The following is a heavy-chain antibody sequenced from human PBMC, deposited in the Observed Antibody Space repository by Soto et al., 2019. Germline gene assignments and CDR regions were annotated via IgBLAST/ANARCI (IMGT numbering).Heavy chain of an antibody. V-gene: IGHV1-69*11. D-gene: IGHD3-10*01. CDR1: GGTFSSYG. J-gene: IGHJ5*02. CDR3: AKIRGEVGRA. Sequence: QVHLVQSGAEVKKPGSSVKVSCKSSGGTFSSYGISWVRQGPAQRLQWMGGINPLLGTTTYAETLQGRLTVTADESRSTVYMELNNLRSEVTALYFCAKIRGEVGRAWGQGTLVSVSS. CDR2: INPLLGTT.